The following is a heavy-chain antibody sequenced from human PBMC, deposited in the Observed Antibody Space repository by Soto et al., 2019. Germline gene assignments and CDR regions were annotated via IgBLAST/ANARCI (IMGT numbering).Heavy chain of an antibody. CDR3: ARVRGDSSGSYYFDY. J-gene: IGHJ4*02. D-gene: IGHD3-22*01. V-gene: IGHV3-11*01. CDR2: ISSSGTTT. CDR1: GFSLSDYY. Sequence: QVQLVASGGGLVNPRGSLRLSCAASGFSLSDYYVSWIRQAPGEGLEWVSYISSSGTTTHYADSVKGRFTISKDNAKNSLYLQMNSLRAEDTAVYYCARVRGDSSGSYYFDYWGQGTLVTVSS.